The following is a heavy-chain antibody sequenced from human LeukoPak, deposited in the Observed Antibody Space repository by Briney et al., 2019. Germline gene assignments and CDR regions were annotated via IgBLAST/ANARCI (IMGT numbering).Heavy chain of an antibody. J-gene: IGHJ4*02. Sequence: SETLSLTWTVSGGSISNYYWNWIRQPRGKGLEWIGYIYYSGSTNYNPSLKSRVTISVDTSKNQFSLKLSSVTATDTAVYYCARQYYYGSGSYYSLDYWGQGTLVTVSS. CDR1: GGSISNYY. D-gene: IGHD3-10*01. CDR2: IYYSGST. V-gene: IGHV4-59*08. CDR3: ARQYYYGSGSYYSLDY.